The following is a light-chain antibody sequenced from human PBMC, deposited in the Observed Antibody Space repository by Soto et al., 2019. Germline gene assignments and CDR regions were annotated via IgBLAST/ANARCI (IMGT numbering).Light chain of an antibody. CDR2: GAS. CDR3: HQYGSSLSCT. J-gene: IGKJ1*01. Sequence: DIVLTQSPGTLSLSTGESATLSCRASQSVSSSYLAWYQQKPCQSPRLLSFGASSRATGIPDRFSGSGSGTDFTLTIIILEPEDFAVYSCHQYGSSLSCTFGQGTKVEIK. V-gene: IGKV3-20*01. CDR1: QSVSSSY.